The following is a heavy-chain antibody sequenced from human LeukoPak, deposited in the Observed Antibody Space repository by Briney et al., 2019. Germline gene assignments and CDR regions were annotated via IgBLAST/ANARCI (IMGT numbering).Heavy chain of an antibody. CDR1: GGSFSSGSYY. CDR2: IYYSGST. V-gene: IGHV4-61*01. CDR3: ARAPPYIAAAIFDY. Sequence: SETLSLTCTVSGGSFSSGSYYWSWIRQPPGKGLEWIGYIYYSGSTNYNPSLKSRVTISVDTSKNQFSLKLSSVTAADTAVYYCARAPPYIAAAIFDYWGQGTLVTVSS. J-gene: IGHJ4*02. D-gene: IGHD6-13*01.